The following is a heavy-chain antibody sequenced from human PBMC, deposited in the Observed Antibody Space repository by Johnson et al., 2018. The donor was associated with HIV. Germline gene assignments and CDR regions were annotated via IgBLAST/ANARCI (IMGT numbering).Heavy chain of an antibody. D-gene: IGHD2-8*02. CDR1: GFTVSSNY. CDR3: AKGACTGGVCRYLRGAFDI. Sequence: VQVVESGGGLIQPGGSLRLSCAASGFTVSSNYMSWVRQPPGKGLEWVSVIYSGGNTYYADSVKGRFTISRENSKNMLYLQMNSLRAEDTAVFYCAKGACTGGVCRYLRGAFDIWGQGTMVTVSS. CDR2: IYSGGNT. J-gene: IGHJ3*02. V-gene: IGHV3-66*03.